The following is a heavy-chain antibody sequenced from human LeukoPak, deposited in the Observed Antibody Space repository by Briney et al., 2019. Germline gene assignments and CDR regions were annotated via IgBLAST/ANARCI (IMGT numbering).Heavy chain of an antibody. J-gene: IGHJ4*02. V-gene: IGHV3-20*04. CDR3: ARESGGYYDFWSGYLYYFDY. D-gene: IGHD3-3*01. CDR2: INWNGGST. Sequence: GGSLRLSCAASGFTFDDYGTSWVRQAPGKGLEWVSGINWNGGSTGYADSVKGRFTISRDNAKNSLYLQMNSLRAEDTALYYCARESGGYYDFWSGYLYYFDYWGQGTLVTVSS. CDR1: GFTFDDYG.